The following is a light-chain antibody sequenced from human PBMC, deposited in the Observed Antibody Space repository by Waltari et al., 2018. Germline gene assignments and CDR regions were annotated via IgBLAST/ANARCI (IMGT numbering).Light chain of an antibody. CDR2: VTSDGSH. CDR1: SGHSSNT. V-gene: IGLV4-69*01. J-gene: IGLJ3*02. CDR3: QTGGHGTWV. Sequence: QLVLTQSPSASASLGASVKLTCTLSSGHSSNTIAWLQQQPRKDPRYLMKVTSDGSHSKGDDIPDRFSGSSSGAERYLTISSLQSEDEADYYCQTGGHGTWVFGGGTKLTVL.